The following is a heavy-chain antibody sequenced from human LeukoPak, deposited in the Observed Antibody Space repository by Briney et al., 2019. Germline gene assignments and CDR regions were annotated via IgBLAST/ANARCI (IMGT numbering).Heavy chain of an antibody. J-gene: IGHJ4*02. CDR2: IYHSGST. D-gene: IGHD5-12*01. CDR1: GYSISSGYY. CDR3: ARGYSGYDYPYFDY. V-gene: IGHV4-38-2*02. Sequence: SETLSLTCTVSGYSISSGYYWGWIRQPPGKGLEWIGSIYHSGSTYYNPSLKSRVTISVDTSKNQFSLKLSSVTAADTAVYYCARGYSGYDYPYFDYWGQGTLVTVSS.